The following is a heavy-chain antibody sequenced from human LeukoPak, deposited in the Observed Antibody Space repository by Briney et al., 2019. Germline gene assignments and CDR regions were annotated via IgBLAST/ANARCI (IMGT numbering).Heavy chain of an antibody. J-gene: IGHJ3*02. Sequence: SETLSLTCTASGGSISSYYWSWIRQPPGKGLEWIGYIYYSGSTNYNPSLKSRVTISVDTSKNQFSLKLSSVTAADTAVYYCARDRGSGWYDAFDIWGQGTMVTVSS. CDR2: IYYSGST. V-gene: IGHV4-59*01. CDR1: GGSISSYY. D-gene: IGHD6-19*01. CDR3: ARDRGSGWYDAFDI.